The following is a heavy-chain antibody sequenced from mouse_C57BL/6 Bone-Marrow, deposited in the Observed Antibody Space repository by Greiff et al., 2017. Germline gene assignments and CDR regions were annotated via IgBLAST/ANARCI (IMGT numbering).Heavy chain of an antibody. V-gene: IGHV5-9*01. CDR1: GFTFSSYT. CDR2: ISGGGGNT. Sequence: EVKLVASGGGLVKPGGSLKLSCAASGFTFSSYTMSWVRQTPEKRLEWVATISGGGGNTYYPDSVKGRFTISRDNAKNTLYLQMSSLKSEDTALYYCARHETFAYWGQGTLVTVSA. CDR3: ARHETFAY. J-gene: IGHJ3*01.